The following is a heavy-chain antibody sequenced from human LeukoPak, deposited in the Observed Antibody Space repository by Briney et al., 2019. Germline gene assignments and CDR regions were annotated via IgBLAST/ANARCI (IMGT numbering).Heavy chain of an antibody. Sequence: SETLSLTCTVSGGSVSSGSYYWNWIRQPPGKGLEWIGHIYYRRSTNYNPSLKSRVTISVDTSKNRFSLKLSSVIAADTAVYYCARDRREYCSDTSCYPQNYFDYWGQGTLVTV. V-gene: IGHV4-61*01. CDR1: GGSVSSGSYY. CDR2: IYYRRST. J-gene: IGHJ4*02. CDR3: ARDRREYCSDTSCYPQNYFDY. D-gene: IGHD2-2*01.